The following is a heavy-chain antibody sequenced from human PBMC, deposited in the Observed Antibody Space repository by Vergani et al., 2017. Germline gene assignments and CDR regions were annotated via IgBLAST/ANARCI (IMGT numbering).Heavy chain of an antibody. D-gene: IGHD3-10*01. J-gene: IGHJ4*02. CDR2: IYYSGST. CDR3: ARGPGVTMVRGVFDY. Sequence: QVQLQESGPGLVKPSQTRSLTCTVSGGSLSSGDYYWSWIRQPPGKGLEWIGYIYYSGSTYYHPSLKSRVTISVDTSKNQFSLKLSSVTAADTAVYYCARGPGVTMVRGVFDYWGQGTLVTVSS. CDR1: GGSLSSGDYY. V-gene: IGHV4-30-4*01.